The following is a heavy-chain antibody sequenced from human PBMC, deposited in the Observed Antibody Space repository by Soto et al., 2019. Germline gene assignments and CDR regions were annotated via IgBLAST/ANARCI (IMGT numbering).Heavy chain of an antibody. CDR1: GFTFSDYY. J-gene: IGHJ4*02. V-gene: IGHV3-11*01. CDR2: IRSSGSII. D-gene: IGHD4-4*01. CDR3: ALAGYDSNYYAVTPLSAGHF. Sequence: QVQLVVSGGGLVKPGGSLRISCAASGFTFSDYYISWIRQAPGKGLEWVSYIRSSGSIIYYADSVKGRFTISRDNAKNSLYLQMNSLRAEDTAVYYCALAGYDSNYYAVTPLSAGHFWGQGTLVTVSS.